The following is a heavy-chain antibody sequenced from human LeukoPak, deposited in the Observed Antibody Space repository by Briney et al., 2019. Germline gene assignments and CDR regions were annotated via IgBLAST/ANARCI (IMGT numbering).Heavy chain of an antibody. CDR3: ARMGGYSGYATH. CDR2: IHSSGNT. D-gene: IGHD5-12*01. Sequence: PSETLSLTCTVSGGSISSYYWSWIRQPPGKGLEWIGYIHSSGNTNYNPSLKSRVTISVDTPKNQFSLKLSSVTAADTAVYYCARMGGYSGYATHWGQGTLVTVSS. CDR1: GGSISSYY. J-gene: IGHJ4*02. V-gene: IGHV4-59*08.